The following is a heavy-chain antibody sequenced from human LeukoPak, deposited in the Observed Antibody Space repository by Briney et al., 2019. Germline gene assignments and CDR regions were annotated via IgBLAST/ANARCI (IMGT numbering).Heavy chain of an antibody. J-gene: IGHJ5*02. CDR3: AKKYSTGLDP. V-gene: IGHV3-23*01. CDR2: ISGSGGRT. CDR1: GFTFSSFG. Sequence: GGSLRLSCAASGFTFSSFGMSWVRQAPGKGLEWVSAISGSGGRTYDTDSVKGRFTISRDNSKNTLYLQMNSLRAEDTAVYYCAKKYSTGLDPWGQGTLVTVSS. D-gene: IGHD1-26*01.